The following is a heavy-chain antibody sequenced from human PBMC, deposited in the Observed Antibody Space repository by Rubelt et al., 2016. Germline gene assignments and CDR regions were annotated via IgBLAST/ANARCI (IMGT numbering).Heavy chain of an antibody. Sequence: GGGVVQPGRSLRLSCAASGFTFSSCGMHWVRQAPGKGLEWVAVIWYDGSNKYYADSVKGRFTISGDNSKNTLYLQMNSLRAEDTAVYYCAKAAHCSSTTCHVHGMDVWGQGTTVTVSS. CDR3: AKAAHCSSTTCHVHGMDV. J-gene: IGHJ6*02. D-gene: IGHD2-2*01. V-gene: IGHV3-33*06. CDR1: GFTFSSCG. CDR2: IWYDGSNK.